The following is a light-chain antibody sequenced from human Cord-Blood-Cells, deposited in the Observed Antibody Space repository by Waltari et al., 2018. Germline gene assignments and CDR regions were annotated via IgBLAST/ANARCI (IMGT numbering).Light chain of an antibody. Sequence: QSALTQPRSVSGSPGQSVTISCTGTSSDVGGYKYVSWYQQHPGKAPKPMIYDVSKRPSGVPDRFSGSKSGNTASLTISGLQAEDEADYYCCSYAGSYTYVFGTVTKVTVL. V-gene: IGLV2-11*01. CDR2: DVS. CDR1: SSDVGGYKY. J-gene: IGLJ1*01. CDR3: CSYAGSYTYV.